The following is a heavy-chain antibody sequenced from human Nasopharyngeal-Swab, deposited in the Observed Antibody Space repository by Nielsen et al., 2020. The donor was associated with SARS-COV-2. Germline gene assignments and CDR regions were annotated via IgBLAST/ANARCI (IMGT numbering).Heavy chain of an antibody. V-gene: IGHV4-61*02. D-gene: IGHD2-8*01. CDR1: GGSICSTFYY. Sequence: SETLSLTCTVTGGSICSTFYYWSWIRRPAGRGLEWIGRIHTTGSTNYNPSLKSRVTISVGTSKNLLFLKLTSVTAADTAVYYCARYTNGRMDYWGQGTLVTVSS. J-gene: IGHJ4*02. CDR2: IHTTGST. CDR3: ARYTNGRMDY.